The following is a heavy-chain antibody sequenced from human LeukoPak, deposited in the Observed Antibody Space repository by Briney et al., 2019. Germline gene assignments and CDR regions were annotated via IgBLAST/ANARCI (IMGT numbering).Heavy chain of an antibody. CDR1: GYTFTDYY. CDR3: ARDSGGGSTYYDFWSGSSNWFDP. J-gene: IGHJ5*02. Sequence: ASVKVSRKASGYTFTDYYLLWVRQAPGQGLEWMGIINPSGGSTSYAQKFQGRVTMTRDTSTSTVYMELSSPRSEDTAVYYCARDSGGGSTYYDFWSGSSNWFDPWGQGTLVTVCS. D-gene: IGHD3-3*01. V-gene: IGHV1-46*01. CDR2: INPSGGST.